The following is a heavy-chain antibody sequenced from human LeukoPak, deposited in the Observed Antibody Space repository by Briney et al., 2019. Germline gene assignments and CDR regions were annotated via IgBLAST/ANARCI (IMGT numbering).Heavy chain of an antibody. CDR2: IRYDGSNK. Sequence: PGGSLRLSCAASEFTFSSYGMHWVRQAPGKGLEWMAFIRYDGSNKYYADSVKGRFTISRDNSKNTLFLQMNSLRAEDTAVYYCARDRSYGLDYWGQGTLVTVSS. V-gene: IGHV3-30*02. CDR1: EFTFSSYG. J-gene: IGHJ4*02. D-gene: IGHD5-18*01. CDR3: ARDRSYGLDY.